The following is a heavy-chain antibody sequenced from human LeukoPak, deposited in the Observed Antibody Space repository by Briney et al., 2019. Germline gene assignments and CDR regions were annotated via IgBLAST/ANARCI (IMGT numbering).Heavy chain of an antibody. CDR2: IYYSGST. CDR1: GGSISSGGYY. D-gene: IGHD3-22*01. V-gene: IGHV4-31*03. J-gene: IGHJ4*02. Sequence: PSETLSLTCTVSGGSISSGGYYWSWIRQHPGTGLEWIGYIYYSGSTYYNPSLKSRVTISVDTSKNQFSLKLSSVTAADTAVYYCASYDSSGYYRYYFDYWGQGTLVTVSS. CDR3: ASYDSSGYYRYYFDY.